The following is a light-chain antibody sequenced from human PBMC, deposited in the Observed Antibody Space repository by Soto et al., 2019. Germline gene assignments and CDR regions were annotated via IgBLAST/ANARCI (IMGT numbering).Light chain of an antibody. Sequence: QSVLTQPPSASGTPGQRVTISCSGSNSNIGSHNVYWFQHLAGTAPKLLIYRNDQRPSGVPDRFSGSKSGTSASLAISGLRSEDEADYHCAAWDDSLRGVVFGGGTKLTVL. V-gene: IGLV1-47*01. CDR1: NSNIGSHN. CDR2: RND. CDR3: AAWDDSLRGVV. J-gene: IGLJ3*02.